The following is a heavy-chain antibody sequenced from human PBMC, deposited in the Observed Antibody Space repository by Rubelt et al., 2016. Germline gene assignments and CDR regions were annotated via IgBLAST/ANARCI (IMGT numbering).Heavy chain of an antibody. V-gene: IGHV4-59*08. CDR2: IYYSGST. CDR3: ARGINYGDYLDS. D-gene: IGHD4-17*01. J-gene: IGHJ5*01. CDR1: GGSISSYY. Sequence: QVQLQQWGAGLLKPSETLSLTCTVSGGSISSYYWSWIRQPPGKGLEWIGYIYYSGSTNYNPSLQSRVTIAIDTSKDQFPLRLTSLTAADTATYYCARGINYGDYLDSWGQGTRVTVSS.